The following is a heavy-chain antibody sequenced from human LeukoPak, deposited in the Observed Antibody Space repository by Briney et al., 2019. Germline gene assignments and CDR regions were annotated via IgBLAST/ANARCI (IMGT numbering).Heavy chain of an antibody. CDR3: ASQRQYSGSYY. J-gene: IGHJ4*02. D-gene: IGHD1-26*01. CDR1: GGSFSGYH. V-gene: IGHV4-34*01. Sequence: PSETLSLTCAVYGGSFSGYHWSWIRQPPGKGLEWIGEINHSGSTNYNPSLKSRVTISVDTSKNQFFLKLSSVTAADTAVYYCASQRQYSGSYYWGQGTLVTVSS. CDR2: INHSGST.